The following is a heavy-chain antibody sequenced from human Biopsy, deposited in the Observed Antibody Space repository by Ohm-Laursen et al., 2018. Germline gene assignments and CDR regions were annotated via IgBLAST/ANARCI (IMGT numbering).Heavy chain of an antibody. CDR1: GASISNYY. CDR3: ARLSTLFGVADFTDD. CDR2: IYSSGST. D-gene: IGHD3-3*01. V-gene: IGHV4-59*08. J-gene: IGHJ4*02. Sequence: SETLSLTCTVSGASISNYYWSWIRQPPGKRLEWIGFIYSSGSTYYNPSLMSRVTMSVDTSKNQFSLNLTSVTAADTAVYYCARLSTLFGVADFTDDWGQGTLVTVSS.